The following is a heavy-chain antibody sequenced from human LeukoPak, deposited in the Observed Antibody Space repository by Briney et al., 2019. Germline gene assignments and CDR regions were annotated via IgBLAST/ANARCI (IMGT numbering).Heavy chain of an antibody. D-gene: IGHD6-19*01. CDR1: GFTFSSYG. J-gene: IGHJ4*02. CDR3: AREGKLTGYSGGLGFNY. V-gene: IGHV3-30*03. Sequence: GGSLRLSCAASGFTFSSYGMHWVRQAPGKGLEWVAVISYDGSNKYYADSVKGRFTISRDNSKNTLYLQMNSLRAEDTAVYYCAREGKLTGYSGGLGFNYWGQGTLVTVSS. CDR2: ISYDGSNK.